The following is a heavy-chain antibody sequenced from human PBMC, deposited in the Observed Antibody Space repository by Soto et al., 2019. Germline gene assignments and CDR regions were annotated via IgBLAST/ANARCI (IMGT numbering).Heavy chain of an antibody. CDR2: ISYDGSNK. CDR1: GFTFSSYA. J-gene: IGHJ6*02. D-gene: IGHD2-21*01. Sequence: QVQLVESGGGVVQPGRSLRLSCAASGFTFSSYAMHWVRQAPGKGLEWVAVISYDGSNKYYADSVKGRFTISRDNSKNTLYLQMNSLRAEDTAVYYCARDYGLGSAGEDWGQGTTVTVSS. V-gene: IGHV3-30-3*01. CDR3: ARDYGLGSAGED.